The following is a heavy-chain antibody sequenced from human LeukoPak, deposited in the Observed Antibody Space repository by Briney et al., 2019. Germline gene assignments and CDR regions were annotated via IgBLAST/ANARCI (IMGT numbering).Heavy chain of an antibody. J-gene: IGHJ4*02. CDR3: ARVGPYDFWSGYYSVGGNDY. V-gene: IGHV1-18*01. CDR1: GYTFTSYG. D-gene: IGHD3-3*01. CDR2: ISAYNGNT. Sequence: GASVRVSCKASGYTFTSYGISWVRQAPGQGLEWMGWISAYNGNTNYAQKLQGRVTVTTDTSTSTAYMELRSLRSDDTAVYYCARVGPYDFWSGYYSVGGNDYWGQGTLVTVSS.